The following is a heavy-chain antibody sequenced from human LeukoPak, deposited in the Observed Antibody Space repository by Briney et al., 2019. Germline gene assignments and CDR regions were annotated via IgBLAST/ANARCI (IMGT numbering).Heavy chain of an antibody. CDR2: ISASGETT. Sequence: PGGPLRLSCAASGFTFDTFPMTWVRQAPGEGLEWVSAISASGETTYYADSVKGRFTISRDNSKDMLYLQMDSLRADDTAVYYCAKDRGYWGQGTLVTVSS. CDR3: AKDRGY. J-gene: IGHJ4*02. CDR1: GFTFDTFP. V-gene: IGHV3-23*01.